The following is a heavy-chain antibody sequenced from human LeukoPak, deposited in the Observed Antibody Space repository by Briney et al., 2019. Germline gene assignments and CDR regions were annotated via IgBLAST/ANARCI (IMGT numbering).Heavy chain of an antibody. CDR2: ISAYNGNT. CDR1: GYTFTSYG. D-gene: IGHD6-13*01. V-gene: IGHV1-18*01. Sequence: ASVKVSCKASGYTFTSYGISWVRQAPGQGLEWMGWISAYNGNTNYAQKLQGRVTMTTDTSTSTAYMELRSLRSDDTAVYYCATTYSTNHQHLSGVFDYWGQGTLVTVSS. J-gene: IGHJ4*02. CDR3: ATTYSTNHQHLSGVFDY.